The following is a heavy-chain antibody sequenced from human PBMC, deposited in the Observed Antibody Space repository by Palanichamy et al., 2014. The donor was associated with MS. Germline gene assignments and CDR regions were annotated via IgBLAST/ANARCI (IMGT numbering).Heavy chain of an antibody. CDR1: GGSISNTNYY. J-gene: IGHJ4*02. Sequence: QLQLQESGPGLVKPSETLSLTCTVSGGSISNTNYYWGWIRQPPGEGLEWIGSIYYSGSTYYNSSLNSRVTISVDTSKNQFSLKVNSVTAADTAVYYCARSFPHWLAGYFDYWGQGTLVAVSS. CDR2: IYYSGST. V-gene: IGHV4-39*07. CDR3: ARSFPHWLAGYFDY. D-gene: IGHD6-19*01.